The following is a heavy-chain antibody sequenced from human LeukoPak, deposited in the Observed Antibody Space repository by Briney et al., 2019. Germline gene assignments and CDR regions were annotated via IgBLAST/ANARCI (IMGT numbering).Heavy chain of an antibody. Sequence: GRSLRLSCAASGFTFRGYAMHWVRQAPGKGLEWVAIISYDGSNKYYADSVKGRFTISRDNSKNTLYLQMNSLRAEDTAVYSCAREDYGGIRFDYWGQGTLVTVSS. CDR1: GFTFRGYA. V-gene: IGHV3-30-3*01. CDR3: AREDYGGIRFDY. J-gene: IGHJ4*02. CDR2: ISYDGSNK. D-gene: IGHD4-23*01.